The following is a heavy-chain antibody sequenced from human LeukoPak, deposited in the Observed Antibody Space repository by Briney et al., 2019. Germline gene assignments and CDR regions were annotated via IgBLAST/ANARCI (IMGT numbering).Heavy chain of an antibody. CDR2: ISYAGSNN. CDR1: GFTFSDYY. Sequence: PGGSLRLSCAASGFTFSDYYMSWIRQAPGKGLEWVARISYAGSNNYYADSVKGRFTISSDNPKNTLYLQMDSLRAEDTAVYYCARAAHTTYVLGRYYYYAMDVWGQGTTVTVSS. J-gene: IGHJ6*02. CDR3: ARAAHTTYVLGRYYYYAMDV. D-gene: IGHD3-10*01. V-gene: IGHV3-30-3*01.